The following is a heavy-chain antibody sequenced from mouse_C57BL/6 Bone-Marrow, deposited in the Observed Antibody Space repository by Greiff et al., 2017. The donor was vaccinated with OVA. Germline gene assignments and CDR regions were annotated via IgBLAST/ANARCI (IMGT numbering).Heavy chain of an antibody. CDR1: GFTFSDYG. Sequence: EVMLVESGGGLVKPGGSLKLSCAASGFTFSDYGMHWVRQAPEKGLEWVAYISRGSSTIYYADTVKGRFTISRDKAKNTLFLQMTSLRSEDTAMYYCARVNYWYFDVWGTGTTVTVSS. CDR2: ISRGSSTI. CDR3: ARVNYWYFDV. V-gene: IGHV5-17*01. J-gene: IGHJ1*03.